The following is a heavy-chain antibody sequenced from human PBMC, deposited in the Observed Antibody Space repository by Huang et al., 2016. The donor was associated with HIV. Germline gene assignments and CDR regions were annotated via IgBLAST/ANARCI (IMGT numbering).Heavy chain of an antibody. CDR1: GFPFNNHA. V-gene: IGHV3-30-3*01. Sequence: QVQLVESGGGVVQPGRSLRLSCAASGFPFNNHAMHWFRQALGKGRDWVAVISNDGSNNYYADSVEGRFTISRDSSKSTLFLHMTSLRTEDTAVYYCARAKDTWDAYDIWGQGTMVIVSS. CDR3: ARAKDTWDAYDI. D-gene: IGHD5-18*01. CDR2: ISNDGSNN. J-gene: IGHJ3*02.